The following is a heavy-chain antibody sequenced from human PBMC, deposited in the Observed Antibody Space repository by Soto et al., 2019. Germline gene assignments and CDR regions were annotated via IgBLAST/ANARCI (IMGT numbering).Heavy chain of an antibody. Sequence: ASVKVSCKASGYTFTNYDINWVRQATGQGLEWMGWMNPSNGNTGYAQKFQGRVTMTRDTSNSTAYMELSSLTSADTAVYYCARFVRHQLPTIDYWGQGALVTVSS. V-gene: IGHV1-8*01. CDR1: GYTFTNYD. CDR2: MNPSNGNT. CDR3: ARFVRHQLPTIDY. J-gene: IGHJ4*02. D-gene: IGHD1-26*01.